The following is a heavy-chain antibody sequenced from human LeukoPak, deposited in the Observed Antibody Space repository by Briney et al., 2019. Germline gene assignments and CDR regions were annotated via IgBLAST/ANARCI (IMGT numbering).Heavy chain of an antibody. V-gene: IGHV3-23*01. Sequence: GGSLRLSCAASGFTFSDYYMSWIRQAPGKGLEWVSAISGSDGSTYYADSVKGRFTISRDNSKNTLYLQMNSLRAEDTAVYYCAKRSGIAAAGTHFDYWGQGTLVTVSS. CDR3: AKRSGIAAAGTHFDY. CDR1: GFTFSDYY. J-gene: IGHJ4*02. D-gene: IGHD6-13*01. CDR2: ISGSDGST.